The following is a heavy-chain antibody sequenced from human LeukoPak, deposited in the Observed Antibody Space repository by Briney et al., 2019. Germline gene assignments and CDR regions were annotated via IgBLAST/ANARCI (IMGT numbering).Heavy chain of an antibody. D-gene: IGHD4-17*01. CDR1: EFTFSSYS. Sequence: SGGSLRLSCAASEFTFSSYSMNWVRQAPGKGLEWVSSISSSGDHTYYADSVKGRFTISRDNAKNSLYLQMSSLGAEDTAVYYCARNDYGDYGPDYWGQGTLVTVSS. V-gene: IGHV3-21*01. J-gene: IGHJ4*02. CDR2: ISSSGDHT. CDR3: ARNDYGDYGPDY.